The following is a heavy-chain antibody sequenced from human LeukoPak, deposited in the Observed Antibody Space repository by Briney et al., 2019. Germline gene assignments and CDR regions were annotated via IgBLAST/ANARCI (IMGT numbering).Heavy chain of an antibody. D-gene: IGHD1-26*01. V-gene: IGHV3-30*18. Sequence: GTSLRLSCAASGFSISSYGMHWVRQGPGKGLEWVALIAYDGSSENYAESVKGRFTISRDNSKNTLYLQMNSLRADDTAVYYCAKDLHELWEILARYYYYYAMDVWGQGTTVTVS. CDR3: AKDLHELWEILARYYYYYAMDV. CDR1: GFSISSYG. CDR2: IAYDGSSE. J-gene: IGHJ6*02.